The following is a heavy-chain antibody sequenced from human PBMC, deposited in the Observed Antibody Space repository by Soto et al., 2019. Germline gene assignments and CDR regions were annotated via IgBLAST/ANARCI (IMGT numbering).Heavy chain of an antibody. CDR3: ARDYFDSSDYTTNWFDP. CDR2: IYHTGNA. D-gene: IGHD3-22*01. V-gene: IGHV4-39*01. Sequence: SETLSLTCGVSGDSISNSRLYWAWIRQPPGEGLEWIGSIYHTGNAYYNPSLKSRVTISVDTSKNQFSLKVTSVTAADTALYYCARDYFDSSDYTTNWFDPRGQGTLVTVSS. J-gene: IGHJ5*02. CDR1: GDSISNSRLY.